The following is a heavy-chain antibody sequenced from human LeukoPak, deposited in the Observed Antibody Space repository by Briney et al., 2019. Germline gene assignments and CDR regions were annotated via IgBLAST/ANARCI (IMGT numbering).Heavy chain of an antibody. Sequence: SETLSLTCTVSGGSISSSPCSWAWIRQPPGKGLEWIGSIYYSGRSYYKVSLKSRVIISLDTPNNQFSLKVSSVTAADTALYYCARVPLSTAYLHYYSMDVWGKGTTVTVSS. J-gene: IGHJ6*03. CDR3: ARVPLSTAYLHYYSMDV. V-gene: IGHV4-39*07. CDR1: GGSISSSPCS. CDR2: IYYSGRS. D-gene: IGHD2-21*02.